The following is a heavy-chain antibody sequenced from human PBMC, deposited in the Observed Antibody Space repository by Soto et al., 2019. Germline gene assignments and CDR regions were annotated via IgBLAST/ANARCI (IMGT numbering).Heavy chain of an antibody. J-gene: IGHJ4*02. Sequence: EVQLLESGGGLVQPGGSLRLSCAASGFTFSSYAMTWVRQAPGKGLEYVSTLSGSGVNAYYADSVKGRFTISRDNSKNTLYLQMNSLIVEDTAIYFCAKPLQVYWGQGTQVTVSS. CDR2: LSGSGVNA. V-gene: IGHV3-23*01. CDR1: GFTFSSYA. CDR3: AKPLQVY.